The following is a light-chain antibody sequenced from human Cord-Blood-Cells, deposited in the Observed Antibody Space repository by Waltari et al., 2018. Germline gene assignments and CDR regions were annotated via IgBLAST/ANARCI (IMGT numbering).Light chain of an antibody. V-gene: IGLV2-14*01. CDR1: SSDVGGYNY. Sequence: QSALTQPASVSGSSGQSITISCTGTSSDVGGYNYVSWYQQNPGQAPKLMIYDVSNRPSGVSNRFSGSKSGNTASLTISGLQAEDEADYYCSSYTSSSTYVFGTGTKVTVL. J-gene: IGLJ1*01. CDR2: DVS. CDR3: SSYTSSSTYV.